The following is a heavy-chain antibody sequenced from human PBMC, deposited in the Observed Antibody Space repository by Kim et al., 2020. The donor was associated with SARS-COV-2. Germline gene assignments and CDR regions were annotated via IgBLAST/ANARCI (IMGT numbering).Heavy chain of an antibody. Sequence: GGSLRLSCAASGFSFNSAWMSWVRQLPGKGLEWVGRIRTKTDGGTIDYAAPVKGRFIISRDDSKKTLYLQMNSLKSEDTAVYYCATQSVYCFGGRCYSRIDYWGQGTLVTVSS. D-gene: IGHD2-15*01. V-gene: IGHV3-15*01. CDR3: ATQSVYCFGGRCYSRIDY. CDR2: IRTKTDGGTI. CDR1: GFSFNSAW. J-gene: IGHJ4*02.